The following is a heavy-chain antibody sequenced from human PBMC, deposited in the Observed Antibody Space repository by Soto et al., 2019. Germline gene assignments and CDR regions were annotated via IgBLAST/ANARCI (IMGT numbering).Heavy chain of an antibody. CDR2: IYPGDSDT. V-gene: IGHV5-51*01. CDR1: GYSFTSYW. J-gene: IGHJ3*02. D-gene: IGHD6-13*01. Sequence: PGESLKISCKGSGYSFTSYWIGWVRQMPGKGLEWMGIIYPGDSDTRYSPSFQGQVTISADKSISTAYLQWSSLKASDTAMYYCARHPRPGIAAAGLQGRFHFDIWGQGTMVTVSS. CDR3: ARHPRPGIAAAGLQGRFHFDI.